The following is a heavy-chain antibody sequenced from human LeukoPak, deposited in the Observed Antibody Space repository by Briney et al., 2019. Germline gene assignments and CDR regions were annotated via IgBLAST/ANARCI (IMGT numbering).Heavy chain of an antibody. D-gene: IGHD3-16*02. CDR3: TREWRGIASHYSGMDV. CDR2: VGTNHDT. CDR1: GFSVSTFD. V-gene: IGHV3-13*01. Sequence: HPGGSLRLSCVASGFSVSTFDMYWVRQAAGGGLEWVAAVGTNHDTLYLGSVKGRFTISRENAKNSLSLEMSYLTVEDTAVYYCTREWRGIASHYSGMDVWGQGTAVIVSS. J-gene: IGHJ6*02.